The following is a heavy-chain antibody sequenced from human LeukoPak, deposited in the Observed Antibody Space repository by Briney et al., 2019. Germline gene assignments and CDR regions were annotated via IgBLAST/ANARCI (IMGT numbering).Heavy chain of an antibody. CDR3: ARRDSGYDNRAFDI. Sequence: PGGSLRLSCAASGFTFSSYWMHWVRRAPGKGLVWVSRINSDGSSTTYADSVKGRFTISRDNAKNTLYLQMNSLRAEDTAVYYCARRDSGYDNRAFDIWGQGTMVTVSS. D-gene: IGHD5-12*01. J-gene: IGHJ3*02. CDR2: INSDGSST. V-gene: IGHV3-74*01. CDR1: GFTFSSYW.